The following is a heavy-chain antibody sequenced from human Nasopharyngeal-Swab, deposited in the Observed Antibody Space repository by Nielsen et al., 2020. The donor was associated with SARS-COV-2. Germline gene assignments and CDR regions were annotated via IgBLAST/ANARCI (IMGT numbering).Heavy chain of an antibody. V-gene: IGHV5-51*01. J-gene: IGHJ4*02. CDR3: ASHPLYSSGWYGVDY. Sequence: GESLKITRKGYGYSFTSYWIGWVRQMPGKGLEWMGIIYPGDSDTRYSPSFQGQVTISADKAISTAYLQWSSLKASDTAMYYCASHPLYSSGWYGVDYWGQGTLVTVSS. CDR1: GYSFTSYW. CDR2: IYPGDSDT. D-gene: IGHD6-19*01.